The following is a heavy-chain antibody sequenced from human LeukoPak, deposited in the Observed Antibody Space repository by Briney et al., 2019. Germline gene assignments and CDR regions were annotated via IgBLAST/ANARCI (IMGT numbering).Heavy chain of an antibody. CDR1: GFSFSSSA. D-gene: IGHD3-22*01. J-gene: IGHJ4*02. V-gene: IGHV3-64D*09. Sequence: GGSLRLSCSASGFSFSSSAMHWVRQAPGKGLEYVAGLSSNGGTTHYADSVKGRVTISRDNSENTLYLQVSGLRAEDTAVYYCASTYYFDSSGYYPFDYWGRGTLVTVSS. CDR3: ASTYYFDSSGYYPFDY. CDR2: LSSNGGTT.